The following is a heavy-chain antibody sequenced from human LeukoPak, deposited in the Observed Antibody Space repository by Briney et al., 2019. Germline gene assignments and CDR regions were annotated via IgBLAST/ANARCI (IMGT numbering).Heavy chain of an antibody. J-gene: IGHJ4*02. D-gene: IGHD3-22*01. CDR3: AREYDSSGYLDY. CDR2: INWNGGRT. CDR1: GFTFDAYA. V-gene: IGHV3-20*04. Sequence: GGSLRLSCAASGFTFDAYAMSWVRQAPGKGLERVSGINWNGGRTGYADSVKGRFTISRDNAKNSLYLQMNSLRAEDTALYYCAREYDSSGYLDYWGQGTLVTVSS.